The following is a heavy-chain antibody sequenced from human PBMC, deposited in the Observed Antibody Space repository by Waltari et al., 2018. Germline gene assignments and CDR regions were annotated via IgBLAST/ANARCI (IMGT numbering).Heavy chain of an antibody. V-gene: IGHV4-34*01. D-gene: IGHD6-13*01. Sequence: QVQLQQWGAGLLKPSETLSLTCAVYGGSFRGYYWSWTRQPPGKGLEWIGEINHSGSTNYNPSLKSRVTISVDTSKNQFSLKLSSVTAADTAVYYCARGAEYSSSWYVEYFQHWGQGTLVTVSS. CDR1: GGSFRGYY. CDR3: ARGAEYSSSWYVEYFQH. CDR2: INHSGST. J-gene: IGHJ1*01.